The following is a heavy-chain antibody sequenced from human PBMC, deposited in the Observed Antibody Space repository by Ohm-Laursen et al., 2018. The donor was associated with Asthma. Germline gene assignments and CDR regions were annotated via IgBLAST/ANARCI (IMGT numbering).Heavy chain of an antibody. CDR3: ARSPPPGY. J-gene: IGHJ4*02. Sequence: SLRLSCSASGFTFSRSYMTWVRQAPGKGLESVAKIKPDGSEKYYVDSVKGRFTISRDNAKNTLYLQMNSLRAEDTAVYYCARSPPPGYWGQGTLVTVSS. D-gene: IGHD1-14*01. V-gene: IGHV3-7*01. CDR1: GFTFSRSY. CDR2: IKPDGSEK.